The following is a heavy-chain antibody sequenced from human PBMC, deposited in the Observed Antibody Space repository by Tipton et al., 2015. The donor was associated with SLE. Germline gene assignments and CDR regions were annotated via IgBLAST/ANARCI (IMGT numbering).Heavy chain of an antibody. V-gene: IGHV4-39*07. D-gene: IGHD3-22*01. J-gene: IGHJ5*02. CDR2: INTGGGT. CDR3: ARGELIEGFDP. Sequence: TLSLTCTVSGGSITSSSYFWGWIRQSPGKGLEWIGNINTGGGTYRNPSLMSRVTISVDTSKTQFSLIVTSVTAADTAVYYCARGELIEGFDPWGQGTLVTVAA. CDR1: GGSITSSSYF.